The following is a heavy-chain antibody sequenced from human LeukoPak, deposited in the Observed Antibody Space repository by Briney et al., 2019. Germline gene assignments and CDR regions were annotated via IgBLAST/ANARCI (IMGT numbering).Heavy chain of an antibody. D-gene: IGHD3-22*01. CDR3: ARVRALSYYDSSGDLYYFDY. CDR2: ISYSGST. J-gene: IGHJ4*02. Sequence: SETLSLTCTVSGGSISSYYWSWIRQPPGKGLEWSGYISYSGSTDYNPSLKSRVTISLDTSKNQFSLKLSYVTAADTAVYYCARVRALSYYDSSGDLYYFDYWGQGTLVTVSS. V-gene: IGHV4-59*01. CDR1: GGSISSYY.